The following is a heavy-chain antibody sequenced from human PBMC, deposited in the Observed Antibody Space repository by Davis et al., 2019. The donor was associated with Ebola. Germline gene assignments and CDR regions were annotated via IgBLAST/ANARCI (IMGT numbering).Heavy chain of an antibody. CDR3: AKDRRGNYVGDFDS. J-gene: IGHJ4*02. CDR2: ISSSGAST. Sequence: GESLKISCAASAFTFSGYAMSWVRQAPGKGLEWVSSISSSGASTYYADSVKGRFTISRDNSKNTLFLQMNSLRAEDSATYYCAKDRRGNYVGDFDSWGQGTLVTVSS. D-gene: IGHD4-11*01. CDR1: AFTFSGYA. V-gene: IGHV3-23*01.